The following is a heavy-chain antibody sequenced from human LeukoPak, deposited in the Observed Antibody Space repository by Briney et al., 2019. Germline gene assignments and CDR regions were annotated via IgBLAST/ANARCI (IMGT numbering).Heavy chain of an antibody. CDR3: ARAHGSGSLSSYYYYMDV. J-gene: IGHJ6*03. V-gene: IGHV4-39*01. D-gene: IGHD3-10*01. Sequence: SETLSLTFTVSGGSISSSSYYWGWIRQPPGKGLAWIGSIYYSGSTYYNPSLKSRVTISVDTSKNQFSLKLSSVTAADTAVYYCARAHGSGSLSSYYYYMDVWGKGTTVTASS. CDR2: IYYSGST. CDR1: GGSISSSSYY.